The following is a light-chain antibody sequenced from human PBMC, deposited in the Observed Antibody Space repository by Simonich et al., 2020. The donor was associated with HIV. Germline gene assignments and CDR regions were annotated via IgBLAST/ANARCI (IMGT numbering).Light chain of an antibody. Sequence: DMVMTQSPLSLPVTPGEPASISCRSSPSLLHSNGYNYLDWYLQKPGQSPQLLIYLGSNRASGVPDRFSGSGSGTDFTLKISRVEAEDVGVYYCVLALQTPLTFGPWSKFDI. V-gene: IGKV2-28*01. CDR1: PSLLHSNGYNY. CDR3: VLALQTPLT. J-gene: IGKJ3*01. CDR2: LGS.